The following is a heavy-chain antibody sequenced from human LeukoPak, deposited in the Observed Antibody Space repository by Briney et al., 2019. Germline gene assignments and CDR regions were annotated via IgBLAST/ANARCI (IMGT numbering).Heavy chain of an antibody. Sequence: PGGSLRLSCAASGFTFSSYSMNWVRQAPGKGLEWVSSISSSSSYIYYADSVKGRFSISKDNAKNSLDLQMNSPRAEDTAVYYCARDFRNSGWGSDYWGQGTLVTVSS. CDR1: GFTFSSYS. J-gene: IGHJ4*02. V-gene: IGHV3-21*01. D-gene: IGHD6-19*01. CDR3: ARDFRNSGWGSDY. CDR2: ISSSSSYI.